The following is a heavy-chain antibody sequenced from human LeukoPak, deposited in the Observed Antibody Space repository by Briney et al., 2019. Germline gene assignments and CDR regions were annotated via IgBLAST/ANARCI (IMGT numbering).Heavy chain of an antibody. CDR2: IYPGDSDT. D-gene: IGHD5-18*01. CDR1: GYTFATYW. Sequence: GESLKISCKGSGYTFATYWIGWVRQMPGKGLEWMGIIYPGDSDTRYNPSFQGQVTISADKSISTAYLQWSSLKASDTAMYYCARRFSYGHADYWGQGTLVTVSS. J-gene: IGHJ4*02. V-gene: IGHV5-51*01. CDR3: ARRFSYGHADY.